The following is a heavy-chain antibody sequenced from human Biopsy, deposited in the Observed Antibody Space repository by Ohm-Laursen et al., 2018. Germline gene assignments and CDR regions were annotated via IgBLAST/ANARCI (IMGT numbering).Heavy chain of an antibody. V-gene: IGHV1-46*01. D-gene: IGHD5-24*01. Sequence: SVKVSCKASGNTFATYHIHWVRQAPGQGLEWMGVISPSGATTSFSQKFQGRITMTRDTSTGTVYMDLNSLGSEDTAVYYCARAGVGSDGTDSYHYGMDVWGPGTTVTVSS. J-gene: IGHJ6*02. CDR2: ISPSGATT. CDR1: GNTFATYH. CDR3: ARAGVGSDGTDSYHYGMDV.